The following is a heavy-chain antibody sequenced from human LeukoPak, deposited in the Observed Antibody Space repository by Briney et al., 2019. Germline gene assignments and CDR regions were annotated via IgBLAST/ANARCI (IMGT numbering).Heavy chain of an antibody. CDR2: ISGSDGRT. CDR1: GFTFSSYS. J-gene: IGHJ4*02. CDR3: VRDWGYDSSGYWQKYFDS. D-gene: IGHD3-22*01. Sequence: GGSLRLSCATSGFTFSSYSMNWVRQAPGKGLEWVSAISGSDGRTYYADSVKGRFTISRDNAKNTLHLQMNSLRAEDTAVYYCVRDWGYDSSGYWQKYFDSWGQGTLVTVSS. V-gene: IGHV3-23*01.